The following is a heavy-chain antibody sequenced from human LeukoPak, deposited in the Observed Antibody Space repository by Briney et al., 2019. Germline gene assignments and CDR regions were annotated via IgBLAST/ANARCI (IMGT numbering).Heavy chain of an antibody. J-gene: IGHJ4*02. CDR3: GNYYDSSGYTSDDY. CDR1: GFTFNSYA. D-gene: IGHD3-22*01. V-gene: IGHV3-23*01. Sequence: GGSLRLSCAASGFTFNSYAMTWVRQAPGKGLEWVSLISGSGGATYYADSMKGRFTISRDNSKNTLYLQMNSLRADDTAVYYCGNYYDSSGYTSDDYWGQGTLVTVSS. CDR2: ISGSGGAT.